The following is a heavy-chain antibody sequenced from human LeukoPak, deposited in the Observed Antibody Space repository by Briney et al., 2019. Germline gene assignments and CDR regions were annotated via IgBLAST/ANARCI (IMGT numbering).Heavy chain of an antibody. Sequence: SETLSLTCTVSGDSISSSYYYWGWIRQPPGKGLEWIGSIDYSGSTYHNPSLKSRITISVDTSKNQFSLKLSSVTAADTAVYYCARYDVWGSYRAFDYWGQGTLVTVSS. V-gene: IGHV4-39*07. CDR1: GDSISSSYYY. CDR2: IDYSGST. CDR3: ARYDVWGSYRAFDY. D-gene: IGHD3-16*02. J-gene: IGHJ4*02.